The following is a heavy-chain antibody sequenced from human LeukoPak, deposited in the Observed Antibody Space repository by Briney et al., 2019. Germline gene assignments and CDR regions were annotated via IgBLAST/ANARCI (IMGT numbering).Heavy chain of an antibody. V-gene: IGHV3-7*01. D-gene: IGHD6-13*01. Sequence: GGSLRLSCAASGLTFTDFWMNWVRLAPGRGLEWLANINPDGNEKHYVDSVKGRFAMSRDNAKNEVYLEMNSLRAEDTGVYYCSGRDSSRSPRAYWGQGTLVSVSS. CDR1: GLTFTDFW. CDR3: SGRDSSRSPRAY. J-gene: IGHJ4*02. CDR2: INPDGNEK.